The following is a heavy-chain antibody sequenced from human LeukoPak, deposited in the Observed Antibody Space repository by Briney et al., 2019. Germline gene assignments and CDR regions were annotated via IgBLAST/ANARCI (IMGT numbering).Heavy chain of an antibody. V-gene: IGHV4-34*01. CDR2: INHSGST. D-gene: IGHD3-16*02. CDR1: GGSFSGYY. CDR3: ARGRVMITFGGVIATLDY. Sequence: SETLSLTCAVYGGSFSGYYWSWIRQPPGKGLEWIGEINHSGSTNYNPSLKSRVTISVDTSKNQFSLKLSSVTAADTTVYYCARGRVMITFGGVIATLDYWGQGTLVTVSS. J-gene: IGHJ4*02.